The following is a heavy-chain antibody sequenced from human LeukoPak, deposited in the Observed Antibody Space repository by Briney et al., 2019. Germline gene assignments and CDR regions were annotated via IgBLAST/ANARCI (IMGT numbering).Heavy chain of an antibody. V-gene: IGHV3-33*01. D-gene: IGHD2-15*01. CDR1: GFTFSNFG. CDR2: IWYDGSNK. Sequence: PGGSLRLSCAASGFTFSNFGMHWVRQAPGKGLEWVAIIWYDGSNKYYADSVKGRFTISRDNSKNTLYLQMNGLRADDTAVYYCARGACSGASCLDYWGQGTLVTASS. CDR3: ARGACSGASCLDY. J-gene: IGHJ4*02.